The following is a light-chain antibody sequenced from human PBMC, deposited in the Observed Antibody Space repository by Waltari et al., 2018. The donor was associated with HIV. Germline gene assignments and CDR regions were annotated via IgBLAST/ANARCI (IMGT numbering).Light chain of an antibody. V-gene: IGLV2-14*01. Sequence: QSALTQPAPVSGSPGQSITITCTGTSADVGGLHHVAWYQQKLDSPPQLIIAAVTHRPSGVSGRFSGSKSGNTASLTITGLRPDDEAVYFCSSYTRSISVIFGGGTRLIV. CDR2: AVT. CDR3: SSYTRSISVI. CDR1: SADVGGLHH. J-gene: IGLJ2*01.